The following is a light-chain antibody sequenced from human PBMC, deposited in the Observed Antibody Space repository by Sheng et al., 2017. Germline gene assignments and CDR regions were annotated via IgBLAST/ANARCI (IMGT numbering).Light chain of an antibody. CDR2: DAS. CDR1: QSISNY. J-gene: IGKJ1*01. V-gene: IGKV3-20*01. Sequence: EIVLTQSPATLSLSPGERATLSCRASQSISNYLAWYQHRPGQAPRLLIYDASNRATGIPARFSGSGSGTDFTLTISRLEPEDFAVYYCQQYGSSPTFGQGTKVEIK. CDR3: QQYGSSPT.